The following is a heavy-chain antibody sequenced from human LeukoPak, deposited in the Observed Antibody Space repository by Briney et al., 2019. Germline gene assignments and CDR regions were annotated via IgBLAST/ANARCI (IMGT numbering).Heavy chain of an antibody. Sequence: GGSLRLSCVASGFTFSNYWMHWVRQAPGKGLVWVSRINTDGSTTTYAGSVKGRFTISRDNAKNTLYLQMNSLRAEETAVYFCARAADYYASGIFYWGQGTLVTVSS. D-gene: IGHD3-10*01. J-gene: IGHJ4*02. V-gene: IGHV3-74*01. CDR1: GFTFSNYW. CDR2: INTDGSTT. CDR3: ARAADYYASGIFY.